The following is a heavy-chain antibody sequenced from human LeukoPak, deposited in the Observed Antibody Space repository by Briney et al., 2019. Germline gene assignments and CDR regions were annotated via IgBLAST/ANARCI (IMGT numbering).Heavy chain of an antibody. J-gene: IGHJ4*02. CDR3: TRSYSPNLYYFDY. CDR2: IWYDGSNK. D-gene: IGHD4-11*01. CDR1: GFTLTSYG. Sequence: GTSLGLSCAASGFTLTSYGMHWVRQAPGKGLEWVAVIWYDGSNKNYADSVKGRFTISRDNSKNTLYLQMNSLRTEDTAVYYCTRSYSPNLYYFDYWGQGTLVTFSS. V-gene: IGHV3-33*01.